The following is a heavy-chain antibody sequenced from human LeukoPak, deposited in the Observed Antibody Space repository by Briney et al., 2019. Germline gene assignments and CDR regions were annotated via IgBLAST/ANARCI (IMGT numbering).Heavy chain of an antibody. Sequence: GGSLRLSCAASGFTFSSYGMHWVRQAPGKGLEWVAVIWYDGSNKYYADSVKGRFTISRDNSKNTLYLQMNSLRAEDTAVYYCAKDPITIFGVANNWFDPWGQGTLVTVSS. CDR1: GFTFSSYG. J-gene: IGHJ5*02. CDR2: IWYDGSNK. D-gene: IGHD3-3*01. V-gene: IGHV3-33*06. CDR3: AKDPITIFGVANNWFDP.